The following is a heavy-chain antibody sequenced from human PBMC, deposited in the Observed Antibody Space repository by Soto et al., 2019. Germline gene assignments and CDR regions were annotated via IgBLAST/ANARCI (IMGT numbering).Heavy chain of an antibody. V-gene: IGHV3-21*01. J-gene: IGHJ4*02. CDR3: ARGVYYFDY. CDR1: GFTFSTYT. CDR2: ISSGSSYI. Sequence: EVQLVESGGGLVKPGGSLRLSCAASGFTFSTYTLNWVRQAPGKGLEWVSSISSGSSYIYYAGSVKGRFTISRDNAKNSLYLQMNSLRAEDTVVYYCARGVYYFDYWGQGTLVTVSS.